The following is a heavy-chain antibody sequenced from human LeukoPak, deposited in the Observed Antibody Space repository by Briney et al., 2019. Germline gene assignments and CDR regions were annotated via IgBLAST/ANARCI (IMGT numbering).Heavy chain of an antibody. V-gene: IGHV3-30*09. Sequence: GGSLRLSRAASGLTFSTYAMHWARPAPGKGLEWVAVISYDGRNKYCADSAKGRFAITRDNSNNMLYLQMNSLRAEDTAVYYCARGLIREGYYFDYWGQGTLVTVSS. D-gene: IGHD2-21*01. CDR2: ISYDGRNK. CDR3: ARGLIREGYYFDY. J-gene: IGHJ4*02. CDR1: GLTFSTYA.